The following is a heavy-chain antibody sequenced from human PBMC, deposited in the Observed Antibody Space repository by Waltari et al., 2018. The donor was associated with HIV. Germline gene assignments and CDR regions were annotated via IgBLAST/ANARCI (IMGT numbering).Heavy chain of an antibody. D-gene: IGHD6-13*01. CDR2: ISTSGSV. CDR3: ARDEIVSSPHYYGLDV. Sequence: VQLRESGPGLVRPSQTLSLTCTVSGASIVSGGYNYNWVRQPAGKGLEGRGRISTSGSVNDNPSLKSRVTISIDTSKNRVSLKLNSVTAADTAVYYCARDEIVSSPHYYGLDVWGQGTTVIVSS. V-gene: IGHV4-61*02. J-gene: IGHJ6*02. CDR1: GASIVSGGY.